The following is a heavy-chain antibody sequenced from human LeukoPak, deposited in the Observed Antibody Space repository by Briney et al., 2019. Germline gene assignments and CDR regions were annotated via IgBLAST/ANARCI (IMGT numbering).Heavy chain of an antibody. D-gene: IGHD2-2*01. V-gene: IGHV3-23*01. CDR1: GFTFSSYA. J-gene: IGHJ5*02. CDR3: VKDRHAPGRYCSSTTCFPFDP. CDR2: ISGSGGST. Sequence: PGGSLRLSCVVSGFTFSSYAMSWVRQAPGKGLEWVSGISGSGGSTYYADSVKGRFTISRDNSKNTLYLQMNSLRAEDTAVYYCVKDRHAPGRYCSSTTCFPFDPWGEGTLVTVSS.